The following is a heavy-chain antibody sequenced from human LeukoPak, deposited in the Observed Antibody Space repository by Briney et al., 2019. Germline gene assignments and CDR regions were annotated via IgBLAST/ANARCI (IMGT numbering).Heavy chain of an antibody. J-gene: IGHJ5*02. Sequence: EASVKVSCKASGGTFSSYAISWVRQAPGQGLEWMGRIIPILGIANYAQKFQGRVTITADTSTSTAYMELRSLRSDDTAVYYCARVRYCSSTSCPHSPTQMYNWFDPWGQGTLVTVSS. CDR2: IIPILGIA. CDR1: GGTFSSYA. V-gene: IGHV1-69*04. D-gene: IGHD2-2*01. CDR3: ARVRYCSSTSCPHSPTQMYNWFDP.